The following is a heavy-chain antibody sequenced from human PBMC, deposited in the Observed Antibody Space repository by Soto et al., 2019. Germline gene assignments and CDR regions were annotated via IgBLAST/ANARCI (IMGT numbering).Heavy chain of an antibody. CDR3: ASAYYDSSGYYHS. CDR1: GFTFSSYA. V-gene: IGHV3-23*01. CDR2: ISGSGGST. D-gene: IGHD3-22*01. Sequence: EVQLLESGGGLVQPGGSLRLSCAASGFTFSSYAMSWVRQAPGKGLEWVSAISGSGGSTYYADSVKGRFTISRDKSKNPLYLQRNSLRAEATAVYYCASAYYDSSGYYHSWCQGTLFAVAS. J-gene: IGHJ4*02.